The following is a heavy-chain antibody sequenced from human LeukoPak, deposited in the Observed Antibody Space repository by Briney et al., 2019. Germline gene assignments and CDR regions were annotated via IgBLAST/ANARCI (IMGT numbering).Heavy chain of an antibody. J-gene: IGHJ6*02. Sequence: GASVKVSRKASGYTFTSYDINWVRQATGQGLEWMGWMNPNSGNTGYAQKFQGRVTMTRNTSISTAYMELSSLRSEDTAVYYCARAHRKYSSRHGRDYYGMDVWGQGTTVTVSS. CDR2: MNPNSGNT. D-gene: IGHD6-13*01. CDR1: GYTFTSYD. V-gene: IGHV1-8*01. CDR3: ARAHRKYSSRHGRDYYGMDV.